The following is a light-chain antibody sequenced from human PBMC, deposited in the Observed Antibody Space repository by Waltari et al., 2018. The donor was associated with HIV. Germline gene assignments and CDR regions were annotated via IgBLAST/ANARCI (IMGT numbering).Light chain of an antibody. V-gene: IGLV2-8*01. CDR1: SSDIGGYNY. CDR3: SSYAPTNKFYVL. Sequence: QSALTQPPSASGSPGQPVTMSCTGPSSDIGGYNYVPWYQQHPGNAPKLIMAEVTKRPSGVPDRCSGSKSGNTASLTVSGLQAEDEAHYYCSSYAPTNKFYVLFGGGTTLTVL. J-gene: IGLJ2*01. CDR2: EVT.